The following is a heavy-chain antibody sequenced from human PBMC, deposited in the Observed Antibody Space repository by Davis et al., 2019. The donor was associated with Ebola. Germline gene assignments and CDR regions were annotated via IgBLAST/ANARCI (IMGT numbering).Heavy chain of an antibody. J-gene: IGHJ6*04. V-gene: IGHV3-30*04. CDR2: ISYDGSNK. CDR1: GFTFSSYA. CDR3: ARDRGATAMVTYYYGMDV. D-gene: IGHD5-18*01. Sequence: GESLKISCAASGFTFSSYAMHWVRQAPGKGLEWVAVISYDGSNKYYADSVKGRFTISRDNSKNTLYLQMNSLRAEDTAVYYCARDRGATAMVTYYYGMDVWGKGTTVTVSS.